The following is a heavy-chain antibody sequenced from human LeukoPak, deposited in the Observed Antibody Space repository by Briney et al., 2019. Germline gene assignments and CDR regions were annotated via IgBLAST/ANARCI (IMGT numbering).Heavy chain of an antibody. J-gene: IGHJ4*02. CDR1: GFTFSSYA. D-gene: IGHD3-22*01. V-gene: IGHV3-23*01. Sequence: GGSLRLSCAASGFTFSSYAMSWVRQAPGKGLEWVSAISGSGGSTYYADSVKGRFTISRDNSKNTLYLQMNSLRAEDTAVYYCAKDTGDYYDSSGYYPDYWGQGTLVAVSS. CDR2: ISGSGGST. CDR3: AKDTGDYYDSSGYYPDY.